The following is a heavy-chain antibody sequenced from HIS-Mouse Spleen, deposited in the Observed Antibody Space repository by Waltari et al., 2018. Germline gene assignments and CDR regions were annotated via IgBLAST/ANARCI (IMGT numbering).Heavy chain of an antibody. J-gene: IGHJ2*01. V-gene: IGHV4-39*07. D-gene: IGHD6-13*01. CDR2: IYCSGST. Sequence: QLQLQESAPGRVKPSETRSLTCAVPGCSISSSSYSWVWIRQPPGKGLESIGSIYCSGSTYYNPSLKSRVTISVDTSKNQFSLKLSSVTAADTAVYYCAREIPYSSSWYDWYFDLWGRGTLVTVSS. CDR1: GCSISSSSYS. CDR3: AREIPYSSSWYDWYFDL.